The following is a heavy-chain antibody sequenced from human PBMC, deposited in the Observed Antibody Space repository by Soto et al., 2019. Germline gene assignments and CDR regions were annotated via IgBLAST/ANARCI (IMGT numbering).Heavy chain of an antibody. V-gene: IGHV3-15*01. Sequence: GGSLRLSCAASGFTFSNAWMSWVRQAPGKGLGWVGRIKSKTDGGTTDYAAPVKGRFTISRDDSKNTLYLQMNSLKTEDTAVYYCTAYGSGSYYNYYYGMDVWGQGTTVTVSS. CDR1: GFTFSNAW. D-gene: IGHD3-10*01. J-gene: IGHJ6*02. CDR2: IKSKTDGGTT. CDR3: TAYGSGSYYNYYYGMDV.